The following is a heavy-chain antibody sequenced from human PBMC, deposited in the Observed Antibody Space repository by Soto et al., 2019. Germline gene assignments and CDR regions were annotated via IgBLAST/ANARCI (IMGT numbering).Heavy chain of an antibody. CDR3: STLTYQC. CDR1: GFTFSNAW. V-gene: IGHV3-15*01. J-gene: IGHJ4*02. CDR2: SKGKTDGGTI. Sequence: GGSLRLSCAASGFTFSNAWMTWVRQAPGKGLEWVGRSKGKTDGGTIDYAAPVKGRFTISRDDSKNMLYLQMNSLKTEDTAVYYCSTLTYQCWGQGTLVTVSS. D-gene: IGHD2-21*01.